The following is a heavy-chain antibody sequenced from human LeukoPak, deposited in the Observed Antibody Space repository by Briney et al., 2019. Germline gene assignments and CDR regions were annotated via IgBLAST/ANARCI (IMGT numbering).Heavy chain of an antibody. CDR3: AKGNYYFDSSGYFHFDS. D-gene: IGHD3-22*01. CDR1: GFTFSNAW. Sequence: GGSLRLSCAASGFTFSNAWMNWVRQAPGKGLEWVSGISHSGSDTHYADPVKGRFTISRDTSKSTLFLQMNSLRADDTAVYYCAKGNYYFDSSGYFHFDSWGQGTLVTVSA. CDR2: ISHSGSDT. J-gene: IGHJ4*02. V-gene: IGHV3-23*01.